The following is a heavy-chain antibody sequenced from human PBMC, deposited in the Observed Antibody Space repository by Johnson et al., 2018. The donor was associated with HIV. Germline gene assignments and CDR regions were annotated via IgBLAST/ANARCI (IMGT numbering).Heavy chain of an antibody. Sequence: QVQLVESGGVVVQPGGSLRLSCAASGFTFSSYAMHWVRQAPGKGLEWVAVISYDGSTKYYADSVKGRFTISRDNSKNTLYLQMNSLRAEDTAVYYCAKVLIVATGERAFDIWGQGTMVTVSS. CDR2: ISYDGSTK. CDR3: AKVLIVATGERAFDI. CDR1: GFTFSSYA. J-gene: IGHJ3*02. D-gene: IGHD5-12*01. V-gene: IGHV3-30*04.